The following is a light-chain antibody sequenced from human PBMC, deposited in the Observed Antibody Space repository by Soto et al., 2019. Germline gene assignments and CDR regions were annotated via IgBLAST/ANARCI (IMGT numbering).Light chain of an antibody. Sequence: DIVMTQSPLSLPVTPGEPASISCRSSQSLLHSNGYNYLDWYLQKPGQSPQLLIYLGSNRASGVPDRFSGSGSGTDFTLKISRVEAEDVGVYYCMQALQPPLITFGQGTRREI. V-gene: IGKV2-28*01. CDR1: QSLLHSNGYNY. CDR2: LGS. J-gene: IGKJ5*01. CDR3: MQALQPPLIT.